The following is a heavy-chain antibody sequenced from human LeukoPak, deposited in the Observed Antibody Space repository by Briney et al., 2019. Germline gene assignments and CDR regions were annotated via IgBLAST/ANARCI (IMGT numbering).Heavy chain of an antibody. Sequence: SETLSLTCAVYGGSFSGYYWSWIRQPPGKGLEWIGEINHSGSTNYNPSLKSRVTISVDTSKNQFSLKLSSVTAADTAVYYCARGAKRYTWNYGLVNWFDPWGQGTLVTVSS. CDR3: ARGAKRYTWNYGLVNWFDP. D-gene: IGHD1-7*01. CDR1: GGSFSGYY. CDR2: INHSGST. J-gene: IGHJ5*02. V-gene: IGHV4-34*01.